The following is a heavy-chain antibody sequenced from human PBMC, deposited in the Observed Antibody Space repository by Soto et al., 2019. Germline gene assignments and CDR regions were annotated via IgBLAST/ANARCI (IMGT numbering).Heavy chain of an antibody. D-gene: IGHD3-9*01. CDR2: IIPIFGTA. Sequence: QVQLVQSGAEVKKPGSSVKVSCKASGGTFSSYAISWVRQAPGQGLEWMGGIIPIFGTANYAQKFQGRVTITADKSTSTADRELSSLRSEDTAVYYCASSEDYDILTGYPNNWFDPWGQGSLVTVSS. J-gene: IGHJ5*02. V-gene: IGHV1-69*06. CDR3: ASSEDYDILTGYPNNWFDP. CDR1: GGTFSSYA.